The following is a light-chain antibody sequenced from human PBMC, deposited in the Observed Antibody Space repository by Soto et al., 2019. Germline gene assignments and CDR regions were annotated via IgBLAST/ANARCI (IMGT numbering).Light chain of an antibody. CDR3: QKYNSARAWT. CDR2: AAS. J-gene: IGKJ1*01. Sequence: DIQMTQSPSSLSASVGDRVTITCRASQGISNYLAWYQQKPGKVPKLQIYAASTLQSGVPSRFSGSGSGTDFTLTISSLQPEDVATYYYQKYNSARAWTFGQGTKVEIK. V-gene: IGKV1-27*01. CDR1: QGISNY.